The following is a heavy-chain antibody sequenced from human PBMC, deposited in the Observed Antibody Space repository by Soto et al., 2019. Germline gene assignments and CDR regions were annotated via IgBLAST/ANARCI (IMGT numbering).Heavy chain of an antibody. V-gene: IGHV4-31*03. D-gene: IGHD5-12*01. CDR3: ARKRSGYDFFDY. CDR2: IYNSGTT. J-gene: IGHJ4*02. Sequence: SETQSLTCTVSGGSITSGGDDWSLIRQHPGKGLEWIGYIYNSGTTYSNPSFKSRVTISVGTSKNQFSLNLSSVTAADTALYYCARKRSGYDFFDYWGQGTVVTVSS. CDR1: GGSITSGGDD.